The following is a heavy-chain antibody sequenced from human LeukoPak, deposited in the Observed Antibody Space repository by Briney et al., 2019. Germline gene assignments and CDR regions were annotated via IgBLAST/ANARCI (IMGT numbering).Heavy chain of an antibody. CDR2: INPSGGST. J-gene: IGHJ4*02. Sequence: ASVKVSCKAFGYTFTSYYMHWVRQAPGQGLEWMGVINPSGGSTTYAQKFQGRVTMTRDTSTSTVYMEMSSLRSDDTAVYYCARDPEANWAFFDYWGQGTLVTVPS. D-gene: IGHD7-27*01. CDR3: ARDPEANWAFFDY. V-gene: IGHV1-46*01. CDR1: GYTFTSYY.